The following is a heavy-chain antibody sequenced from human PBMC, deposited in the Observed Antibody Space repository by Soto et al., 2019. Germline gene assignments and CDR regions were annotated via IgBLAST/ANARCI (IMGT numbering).Heavy chain of an antibody. CDR3: ASILRYYFDY. CDR1: GGSISSSSYY. Sequence: QLQLQESGPGLVKPSETLSLTCTVSGGSISSSSYYRGWIRQPPGKGLEWIGSIYYSGSTYYNPSLKSRVTISVDTSKNQFSLKLSSVTAADTAVYYCASILRYYFDYWGQGTLVTVSS. J-gene: IGHJ4*02. CDR2: IYYSGST. V-gene: IGHV4-39*01.